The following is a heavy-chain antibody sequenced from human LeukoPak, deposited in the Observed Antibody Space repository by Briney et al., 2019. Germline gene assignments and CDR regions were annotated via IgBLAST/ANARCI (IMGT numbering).Heavy chain of an antibody. CDR1: GFTFSSYW. D-gene: IGHD3-16*02. Sequence: PGGSLRLSCAASGFTFSSYWMPWVRQAPGKGLVWVSRINSDGSSTSYAASVKGRFTISRDNAKNTLYLQMNSLRAEDTAVSYCARVAGGDYDYVWGSYRSEIDYWGQGTLVTVSS. CDR3: ARVAGGDYDYVWGSYRSEIDY. J-gene: IGHJ4*02. V-gene: IGHV3-74*01. CDR2: INSDGSST.